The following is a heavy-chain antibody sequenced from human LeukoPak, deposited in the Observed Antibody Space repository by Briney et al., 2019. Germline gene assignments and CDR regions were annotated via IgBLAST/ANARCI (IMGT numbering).Heavy chain of an antibody. V-gene: IGHV3-48*03. Sequence: GGSLRLSCAASGFTFSSYEMNWVRQAPGKGLEWVSYISSSGSTIYYADSVKGRFTISRDNAKNSLYLQMNSLRAEDTAVYYCARDPPHYYDSSCRSCGYYWGQGTLVTVSS. CDR3: ARDPPHYYDSSCRSCGYY. CDR2: ISSSGSTI. CDR1: GFTFSSYE. J-gene: IGHJ4*02. D-gene: IGHD3-22*01.